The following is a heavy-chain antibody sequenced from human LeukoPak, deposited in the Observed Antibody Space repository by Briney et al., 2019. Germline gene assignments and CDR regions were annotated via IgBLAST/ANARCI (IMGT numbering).Heavy chain of an antibody. D-gene: IGHD1-26*01. CDR1: GGTFSSYA. Sequence: GSSVKVSCKASGGTFSSYAISWVRQAPGQGLEWMGRIIPIFGTANYAQKFQGRVTITTDESTSTAYMELSSLRSEDTAVYYCARDPPWELLLRGYYFDYWGQGTLVTVSS. J-gene: IGHJ4*02. CDR3: ARDPPWELLLRGYYFDY. CDR2: IIPIFGTA. V-gene: IGHV1-69*05.